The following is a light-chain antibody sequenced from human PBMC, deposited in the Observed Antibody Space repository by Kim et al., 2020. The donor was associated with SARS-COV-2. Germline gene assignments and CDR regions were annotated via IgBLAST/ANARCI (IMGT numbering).Light chain of an antibody. J-gene: IGKJ5*01. CDR3: QQYYSTPHT. Sequence: ATINGKSSQSVLYSSNNKNYLAWYQQKPGQPPKLLIYWASTRESGVPDRFSGSGSGTDFTLTISSLQAEDVAVYYCQQYYSTPHTFGQGTRLEIK. CDR1: QSVLYSSNNKNY. CDR2: WAS. V-gene: IGKV4-1*01.